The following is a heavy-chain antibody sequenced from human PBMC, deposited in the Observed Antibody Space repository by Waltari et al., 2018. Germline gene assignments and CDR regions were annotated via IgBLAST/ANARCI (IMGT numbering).Heavy chain of an antibody. CDR3: ARELAWAGYYGLDY. J-gene: IGHJ4*02. CDR1: GFTFSDYW. CDR2: IHKDGTIP. V-gene: IGHV3-74*01. D-gene: IGHD3-9*01. Sequence: EVQLVESGGGLVQPGGSLRLSCAASGFTFSDYWMHWVREVPGKGLVWVSRIHKDGTIPSYADSVRGRFAISRDNAKNTVYLHMNSLRAEDTALYFCARELAWAGYYGLDYWGQGTLVTVSS.